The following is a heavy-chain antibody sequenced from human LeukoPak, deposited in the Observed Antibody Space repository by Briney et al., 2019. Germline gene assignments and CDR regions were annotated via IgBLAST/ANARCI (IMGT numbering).Heavy chain of an antibody. CDR3: ARDINHYYMDV. CDR1: GGAISNIAYY. CDR2: VDYSGST. Sequence: SETLSLTCTVSGGAISNIAYYWSWVRQHPGKGLEWIGYVDYSGSTYNNPTLKSRVTISLDTPQNQFSLKLSFVTAADTAVYYCARDINHYYMDVWGEGTTVSVSS. J-gene: IGHJ6*03. V-gene: IGHV4-31*03.